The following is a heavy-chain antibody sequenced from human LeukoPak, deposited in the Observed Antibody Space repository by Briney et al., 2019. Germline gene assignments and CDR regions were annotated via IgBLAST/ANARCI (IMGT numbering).Heavy chain of an antibody. J-gene: IGHJ4*02. CDR3: ARESGRGLRWYFDY. CDR2: IYYSGST. CDR1: GGSISSGDYY. D-gene: IGHD4-23*01. Sequence: PSETLSLTCTVSGGSISSGDYYWSWIRQPPGKGLEWIGYIYYSGSTYYNPSLKSRVTISVDTSKNQFSLKLSSVTAADTAVYYCARESGRGLRWYFDYWGQGTLVTVSS. V-gene: IGHV4-30-4*01.